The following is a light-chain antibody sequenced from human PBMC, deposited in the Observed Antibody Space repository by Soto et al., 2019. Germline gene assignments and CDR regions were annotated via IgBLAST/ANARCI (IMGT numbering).Light chain of an antibody. CDR1: QSLLYGNGYKY. CDR2: LGS. Sequence: DIVMTQSPLSLSVTPGEPASISCRSSQSLLYGNGYKYLDWYLQKPGQSPQLLIYLGSNRASGVPDRSSGSGSGTDFTLKISRVEAEDVGVYYCMQALQTITFGQGTRLEIK. V-gene: IGKV2-28*01. J-gene: IGKJ5*01. CDR3: MQALQTIT.